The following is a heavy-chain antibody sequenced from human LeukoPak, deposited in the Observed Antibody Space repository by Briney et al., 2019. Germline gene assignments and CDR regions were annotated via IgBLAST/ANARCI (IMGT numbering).Heavy chain of an antibody. D-gene: IGHD3-16*02. CDR1: KFSFSDYA. Sequence: PGRSLRLSCAASKFSFSDYAMHWVRQAPGKGLEWVAIISFDGSNKNYADSVKGRFTISRDNAKNSLDLQMNSLRAEDTAVYHCAKDLISVIPFGGLVGPFDYWGQGTLVTVSS. CDR2: ISFDGSNK. CDR3: AKDLISVIPFGGLVGPFDY. J-gene: IGHJ4*02. V-gene: IGHV3-30-3*01.